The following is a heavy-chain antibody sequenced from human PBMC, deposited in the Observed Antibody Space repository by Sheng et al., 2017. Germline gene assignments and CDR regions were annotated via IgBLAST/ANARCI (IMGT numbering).Heavy chain of an antibody. J-gene: IGHJ6*02. Sequence: QVQLVESGGGVVQPGRSLRLSCAASGFTFSSYGMHWVRQAPGKGLEWVAVISYDGSNKYYADSVKGRFTISRDNSKNTLYLQMNSLRAEDTAVYYCAKVGDGSGSYYPHMDVWGQGTTVTVSS. CDR3: AKVGDGSGSYYPHMDV. D-gene: IGHD3-10*01. V-gene: IGHV3-30*18. CDR2: ISYDGSNK. CDR1: GFTFSSYG.